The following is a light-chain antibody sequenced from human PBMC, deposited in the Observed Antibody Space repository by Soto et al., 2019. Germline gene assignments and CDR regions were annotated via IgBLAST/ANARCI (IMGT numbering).Light chain of an antibody. CDR3: QQYGSPPLT. V-gene: IGKV3-20*01. Sequence: EIVLTQSPGTLSLSPGERATLSCRASQSVSSSYLAWYQQKPGQAPRLLIYVASSRATGIPDRFSGSGSGTDFTLTISRLEPQDFAVYYSQQYGSPPLTFGGGTKVEIK. J-gene: IGKJ4*01. CDR1: QSVSSSY. CDR2: VAS.